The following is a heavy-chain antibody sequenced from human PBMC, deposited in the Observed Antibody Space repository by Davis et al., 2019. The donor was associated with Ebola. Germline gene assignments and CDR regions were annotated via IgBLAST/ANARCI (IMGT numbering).Heavy chain of an antibody. J-gene: IGHJ4*02. D-gene: IGHD1-1*01. CDR1: GFTFSSYW. V-gene: IGHV3-74*01. Sequence: HTGGSLRLSCAASGFTFSSYWMHWVRQAPGKGLAWVSRMNSDGSRANYADSVKGRFTISRDNAKNTLYLQMDSLRAEDTAVYYCVSAASGTYYFDYWGQGTLVTVSS. CDR3: VSAASGTYYFDY. CDR2: MNSDGSRA.